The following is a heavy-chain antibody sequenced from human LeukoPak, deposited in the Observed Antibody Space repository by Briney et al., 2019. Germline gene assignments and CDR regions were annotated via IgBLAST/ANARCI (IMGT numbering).Heavy chain of an antibody. CDR3: ASPPSSTSGN. Sequence: SETLSLTCTVSGGSISSYYWSWIRQPLGKGQEWIGYIYYSGSTNYNPSLKSRVTISVDTSKNQFSLKLSSVTAADTAVYYCASPPSSTSGNWGQGTLVTVSS. V-gene: IGHV4-59*08. CDR2: IYYSGST. CDR1: GGSISSYY. J-gene: IGHJ4*02. D-gene: IGHD2-2*01.